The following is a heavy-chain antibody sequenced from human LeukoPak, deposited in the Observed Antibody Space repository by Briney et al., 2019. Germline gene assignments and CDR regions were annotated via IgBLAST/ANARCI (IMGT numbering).Heavy chain of an antibody. J-gene: IGHJ4*02. CDR1: GFTFSSFS. V-gene: IGHV3-23*01. D-gene: IGHD3/OR15-3a*01. CDR3: AKGTVGNADFAS. Sequence: GGSLRLSCAASGFTFSSFSMTWVRQAPGKGLEWVSSIIVSGTTYYADSVKGRFTISSDSFRGTLFLQMDSLRVEDTAVYFCAKGTVGNADFASWGQGALVTVSS. CDR2: IIVSGTT.